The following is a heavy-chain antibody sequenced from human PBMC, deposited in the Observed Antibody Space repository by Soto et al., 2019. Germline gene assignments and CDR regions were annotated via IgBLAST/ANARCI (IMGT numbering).Heavy chain of an antibody. Sequence: EVQLVESGGGLVQPGGSLRLSCVASGFTFSGYEMNWVRQAPGKGLEWVSNISSSGNIMYYADSVKGRFTISRYNAKNSLYLQMNSLRAEDTAVYYCARDIVSFFDYWGLGTLVTVSS. CDR3: ARDIVSFFDY. CDR1: GFTFSGYE. CDR2: ISSSGNIM. D-gene: IGHD3-16*02. J-gene: IGHJ4*02. V-gene: IGHV3-48*03.